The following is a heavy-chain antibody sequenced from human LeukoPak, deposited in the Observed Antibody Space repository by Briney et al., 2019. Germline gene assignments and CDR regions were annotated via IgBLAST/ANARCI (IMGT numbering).Heavy chain of an antibody. CDR3: ARGASSGSYSPFDS. CDR1: GFSFSNYW. Sequence: GGSLRLSCAASGFSFSNYWMSWVRQAPGKGLEWVASISENGRAKPYVASVRGRFTISRDNAKNSLYLQMNSLRAEDTAVYYCARGASSGSYSPFDSWGQGALVTVSS. V-gene: IGHV3-7*04. CDR2: ISENGRAK. J-gene: IGHJ4*02. D-gene: IGHD1-26*01.